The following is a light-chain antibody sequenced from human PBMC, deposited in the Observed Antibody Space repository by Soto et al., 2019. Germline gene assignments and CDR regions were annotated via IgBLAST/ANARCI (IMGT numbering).Light chain of an antibody. Sequence: QSVLTQPPSASGTPGQRVTISCSGSSSNIGSNTVNWYQQLPGTAPKLLIYNNNHRPSGVPDRFSGSKSGTSASLAISGLQSEDEDDYYCAAWDDSLNGLVFGTGTKLTVL. J-gene: IGLJ1*01. CDR2: NNN. CDR3: AAWDDSLNGLV. CDR1: SSNIGSNT. V-gene: IGLV1-44*01.